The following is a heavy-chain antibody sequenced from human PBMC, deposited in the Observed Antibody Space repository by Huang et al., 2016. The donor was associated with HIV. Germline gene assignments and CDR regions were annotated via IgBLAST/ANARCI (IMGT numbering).Heavy chain of an antibody. CDR3: ARGGGIQLWLLGYYYMDV. V-gene: IGHV1-18*01. CDR2: ISVYNGNT. J-gene: IGHJ6*03. D-gene: IGHD5-18*01. Sequence: QVQLVQSGAEVKKPGASVKVSCKASGYTFSSFGISWVRQAPGQGLEGGGWISVYNGNTKFAQKFQGRLTMTTDTSTSTAYMELRSLRSDDTAVYYCARGGGIQLWLLGYYYMDVWGNGTTVTVSS. CDR1: GYTFSSFG.